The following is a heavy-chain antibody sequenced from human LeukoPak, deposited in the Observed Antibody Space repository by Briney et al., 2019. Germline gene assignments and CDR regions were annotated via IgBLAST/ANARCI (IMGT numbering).Heavy chain of an antibody. CDR1: GFTFDDYA. V-gene: IGHV3-9*01. CDR3: AKGLSRGLVGAWGVDY. CDR2: ISWNSGSI. Sequence: GGSLRLSCAASGFTFDDYAMHWVRQAPGKGLEWVSGISWNSGSIGYADSVKGRFTISRDNAKNSLYLQMNSLRAEDTALYYCAKGLSRGLVGAWGVDYWGQGTLVTVSS. J-gene: IGHJ4*02. D-gene: IGHD1-26*01.